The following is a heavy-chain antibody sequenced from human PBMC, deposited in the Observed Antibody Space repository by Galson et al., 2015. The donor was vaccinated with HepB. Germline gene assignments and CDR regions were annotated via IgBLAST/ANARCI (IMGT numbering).Heavy chain of an antibody. D-gene: IGHD2-15*01. V-gene: IGHV1-2*06. J-gene: IGHJ4*02. CDR3: ARGSLGYCSGGSCPYFDY. Sequence: SVKVSCKASGSTFTGYYIHWVRQAPGQGLEWMGRINPNNGGTNYAQKFQGRVTMTRDTSIITAYMELNRLRSDDTAVYYCARGSLGYCSGGSCPYFDYWGQGTLVTVSS. CDR1: GSTFTGYY. CDR2: INPNNGGT.